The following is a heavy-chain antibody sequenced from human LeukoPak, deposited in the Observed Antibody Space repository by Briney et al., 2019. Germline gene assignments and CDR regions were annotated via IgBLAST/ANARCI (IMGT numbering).Heavy chain of an antibody. CDR1: GDSVSSNTAA. J-gene: IGHJ4*02. V-gene: IGHV6-1*01. D-gene: IGHD7-27*01. Sequence: SQTLSLTCAISGDSVSSNTAAWNWIRQSPSRGLEWLGRTYYRSKWYNNYAVSVKSRISINPDTSKNQFPLQLKSVTPEDTAVYYCAREQTGDQNFDSWGQGTLVTVSS. CDR2: TYYRSKWYN. CDR3: AREQTGDQNFDS.